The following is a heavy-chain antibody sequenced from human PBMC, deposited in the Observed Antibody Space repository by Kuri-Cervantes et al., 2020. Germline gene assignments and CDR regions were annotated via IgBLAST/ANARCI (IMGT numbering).Heavy chain of an antibody. J-gene: IGHJ4*02. D-gene: IGHD3-22*01. CDR1: GFTFSNYG. CDR3: AKGSHRVIIDY. V-gene: IGHV3-30*18. Sequence: GGSLRLSCAASGFTFSNYGMHWVRQAPGKGLEWVAVISYDGSNKYYADSVKGRFTISRDNSKNTLYLQMNSLRAEDTAVYYCAKGSHRVIIDYWGQGTLVTVSS. CDR2: ISYDGSNK.